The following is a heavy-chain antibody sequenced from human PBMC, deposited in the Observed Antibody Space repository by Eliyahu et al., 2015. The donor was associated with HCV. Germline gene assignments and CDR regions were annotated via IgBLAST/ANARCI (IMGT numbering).Heavy chain of an antibody. V-gene: IGHV4-34*01. CDR3: AREKKLNRGRPGAFDI. J-gene: IGHJ3*02. CDR1: GGSFSGYY. D-gene: IGHD1-14*01. CDR2: INHSGST. Sequence: QVQLQQWGAGLLKPSETLSLTCAVYGGSFSGYYWSWIRQPPGKGLEWIGEINHSGSTNYNPSLKSRVTISVDTSKNQFSLKLSSVTAADTAVYYCAREKKLNRGRPGAFDIWGQGTMVTVSS.